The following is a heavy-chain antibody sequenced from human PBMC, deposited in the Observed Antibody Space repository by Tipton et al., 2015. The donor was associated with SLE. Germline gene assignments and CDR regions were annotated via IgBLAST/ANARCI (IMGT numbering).Heavy chain of an antibody. CDR3: ARGTRDDLLTGNLNRFDP. CDR2: IYTSGST. V-gene: IGHV4-61*09. D-gene: IGHD3-9*01. CDR1: GGSISSGNYF. Sequence: TLSLTCTVSGGSISSGNYFWSWIRQPAGKGLEWIGHIYTSGSTNYNPSLKSRVTISVDTSKNQFSLKLSSVTAADTAVYYCARGTRDDLLTGNLNRFDPWGQGTQVTVSS. J-gene: IGHJ5*02.